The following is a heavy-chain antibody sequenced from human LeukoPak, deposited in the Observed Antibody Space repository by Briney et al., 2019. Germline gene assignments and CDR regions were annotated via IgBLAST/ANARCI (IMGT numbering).Heavy chain of an antibody. V-gene: IGHV1-18*04. Sequence: EASVKVSCKASGYTFTSYGISWVRQAPGQGLEWMGWISAYNGNTNYAQKLQGRVTMTTDTSTSTAYVELRSLRSDDTAVYYCVRDPRSSWYLGERFDPWGQGTLVTVSS. CDR3: VRDPRSSWYLGERFDP. CDR1: GYTFTSYG. CDR2: ISAYNGNT. J-gene: IGHJ5*02. D-gene: IGHD6-13*01.